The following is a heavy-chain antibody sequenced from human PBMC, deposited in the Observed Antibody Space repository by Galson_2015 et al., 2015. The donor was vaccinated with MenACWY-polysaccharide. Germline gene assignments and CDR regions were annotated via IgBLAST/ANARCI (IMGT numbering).Heavy chain of an antibody. CDR2: YYHSGST. Sequence: LSLTCTFSGAPLTRTYWTWIRQSPGKGLEWIGYYYHSGSTNFNPSLEGRVAMSVDTSKNQITLQLSSVIVADTAVYYCARRLKGFGMDVWGQGTTVAVSS. J-gene: IGHJ6*02. D-gene: IGHD2-21*02. V-gene: IGHV4-59*01. CDR1: GAPLTRTY. CDR3: ARRLKGFGMDV.